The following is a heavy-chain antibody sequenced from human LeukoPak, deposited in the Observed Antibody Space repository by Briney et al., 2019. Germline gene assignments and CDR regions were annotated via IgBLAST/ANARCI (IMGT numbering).Heavy chain of an antibody. J-gene: IGHJ4*02. CDR2: IYYSGST. CDR3: ASSHYDSSGYYYPFDY. CDR1: GGSIRSSSYY. D-gene: IGHD3-22*01. Sequence: PSETLSLTCTVSGGSIRSSSYYWGGIRQPPGKGLEWIGGIYYSGSTYYNPSLKSRVTISVDTSKNQVSLRLSSVTAADTAVYYCASSHYDSSGYYYPFDYWGQGTLVTVSS. V-gene: IGHV4-39*01.